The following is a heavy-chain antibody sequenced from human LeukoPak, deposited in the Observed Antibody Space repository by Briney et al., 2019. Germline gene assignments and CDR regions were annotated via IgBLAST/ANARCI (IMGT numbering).Heavy chain of an antibody. CDR2: IYSAGRT. D-gene: IGHD3-9*01. V-gene: IGHV3-66*01. CDR3: AKGRRYNILTGYYVSEVDP. Sequence: RGSLRLSCAASGFTVSSNYMSWVRQAPGKGLEWVSVIYSAGRTYYADSVKGRFSISRDNSKNTLYLQMNSLRAEDTAVYYCAKGRRYNILTGYYVSEVDPWGQGILVTVSS. CDR1: GFTVSSNY. J-gene: IGHJ5*02.